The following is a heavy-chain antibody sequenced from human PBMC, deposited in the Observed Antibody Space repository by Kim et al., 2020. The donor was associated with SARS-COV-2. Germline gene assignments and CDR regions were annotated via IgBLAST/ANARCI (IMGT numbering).Heavy chain of an antibody. CDR1: GFTFSNAW. CDR3: TTDANDEVLMWFGELYPPDY. V-gene: IGHV3-15*01. Sequence: GGSLRLSCAASGFTFSNAWMSWVRQAPGKGLEWVGRIKSKTDGGTTDYAAPVKGRFTISRDDSKNTLYLQMNSLKTEDTAVYYCTTDANDEVLMWFGELYPPDYWGQGTLVTVSS. CDR2: IKSKTDGGTT. J-gene: IGHJ4*02. D-gene: IGHD3-10*01.